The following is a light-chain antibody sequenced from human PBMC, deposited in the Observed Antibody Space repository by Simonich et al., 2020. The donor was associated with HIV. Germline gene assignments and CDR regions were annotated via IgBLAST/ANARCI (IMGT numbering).Light chain of an antibody. CDR2: DAS. CDR1: QSVSSY. CDR3: QQRSSWLIT. V-gene: IGKV3-11*01. Sequence: EIVMTQSPATLSVSPGERGTLSCRASQSVSSYLAWYQQKPGQAPRLLIYDASNRATGIPARFSGSGSGTDFTLTISSLEPEDFAVYYCQQRSSWLITFGQGTRLGIK. J-gene: IGKJ5*01.